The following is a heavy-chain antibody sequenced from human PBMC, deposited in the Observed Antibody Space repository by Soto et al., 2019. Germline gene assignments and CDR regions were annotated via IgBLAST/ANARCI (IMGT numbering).Heavy chain of an antibody. CDR3: ARGKRYCSGANCYSGLLY. CDR2: INWNGDST. Sequence: EVQLVESGGGVVRPGGSLRLSCAASGFTFDDYGMSWVRQAPGKGLEWVCGINWNGDSTGYADSVKGRFTISRDNSKNSLYLQMNSLRAEDTALYYCARGKRYCSGANCYSGLLYWGQGTLVTVSS. D-gene: IGHD2-15*01. CDR1: GFTFDDYG. J-gene: IGHJ4*02. V-gene: IGHV3-20*04.